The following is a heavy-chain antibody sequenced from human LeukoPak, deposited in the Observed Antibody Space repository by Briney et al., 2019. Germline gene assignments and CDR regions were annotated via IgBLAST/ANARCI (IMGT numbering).Heavy chain of an antibody. CDR1: GGSISSGDYY. D-gene: IGHD2-2*01. V-gene: IGHV4-30-4*08. CDR3: ARRKYCSSTSCPLSYCMDV. CDR2: IYYSGST. J-gene: IGHJ6*03. Sequence: SETLSLTCTVSGGSISSGDYYWSWIRQPPGKGLEWIGYIYYSGSTYYNPSLKSRVTISVDTSKNQFSLKLSSVTAADTAVYYCARRKYCSSTSCPLSYCMDVWGKGTTVTVSS.